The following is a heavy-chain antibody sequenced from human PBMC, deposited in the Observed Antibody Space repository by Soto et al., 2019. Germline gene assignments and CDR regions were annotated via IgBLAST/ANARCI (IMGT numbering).Heavy chain of an antibody. CDR3: ARDLVDGHY. J-gene: IGHJ4*02. CDR1: GYTFTSYY. Sequence: GASVKVSCKASGYTFTSYYMHWVRQAPGQGLEWMGRIIPILGIANYAQKFQGRVTITADKSTSTAYMELSSLRSEDTAVYYCARDLVDGHYWGQGTLVTVS. V-gene: IGHV1-69*04. CDR2: IIPILGIA.